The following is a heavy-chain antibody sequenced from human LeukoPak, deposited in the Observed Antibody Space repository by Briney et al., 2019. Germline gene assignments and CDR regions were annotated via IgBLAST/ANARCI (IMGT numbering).Heavy chain of an antibody. J-gene: IGHJ5*02. V-gene: IGHV1-69*05. Sequence: GASVKVSCKASGGTFSSYAISWVRQAPGQGLEWMGRIIPIFGTANYAQKFQGRVTITTDESTSTAYMDLSSLRSEDTAVYYGGRDWPYSTSGYAPGVWLDPGGQGPWVTVSS. CDR3: GRDWPYSTSGYAPGVWLDP. CDR2: IIPIFGTA. D-gene: IGHD6-13*01. CDR1: GGTFSSYA.